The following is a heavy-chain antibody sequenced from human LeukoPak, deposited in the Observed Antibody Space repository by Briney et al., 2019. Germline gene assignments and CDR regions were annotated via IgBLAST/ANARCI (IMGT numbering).Heavy chain of an antibody. CDR3: ARTYYYDSSGYYALDV. V-gene: IGHV4-34*01. J-gene: IGHJ6*02. CDR2: INHSGST. CDR1: GGSFSGYY. D-gene: IGHD3-22*01. Sequence: SETLSLTRAVYGGSFSGYYWSWIRQPPGKGLEWIGEINHSGSTNYNPSLKSRVTISVDTSKNQFSLKLSSVTAADTAVYYCARTYYYDSSGYYALDVWGQGTTVTVSS.